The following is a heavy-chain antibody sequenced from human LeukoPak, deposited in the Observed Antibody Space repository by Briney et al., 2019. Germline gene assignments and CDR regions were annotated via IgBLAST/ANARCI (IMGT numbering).Heavy chain of an antibody. D-gene: IGHD5-24*01. CDR2: INPSSGSS. V-gene: IGHV1-46*01. Sequence: ASGKVSCKASGYTFTTYYMHWVRQAPGQGLEWMGIINPSSGSSSYGHKFQGRVTLTRDTSTSTVYMELSSLRSEDTAVYYCAIEVEISTTTPLNWGQGTLVTVPS. J-gene: IGHJ4*02. CDR1: GYTFTTYY. CDR3: AIEVEISTTTPLN.